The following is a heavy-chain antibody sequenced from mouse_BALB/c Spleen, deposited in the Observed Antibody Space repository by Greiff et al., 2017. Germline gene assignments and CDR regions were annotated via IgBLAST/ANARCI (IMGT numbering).Heavy chain of an antibody. CDR3: ARGEGRAMDD. J-gene: IGHJ4*01. CDR1: GYAFTNYL. CDR2: INPGSGGT. V-gene: IGHV1-54*01. Sequence: LVESGAELVRPGTSVKVSCKASGYAFTNYLIEWVKQRPGQGLEWIGVINPGSGGTNYNEKFKGKATLTADKSSSTAYMQLSSLTSDDSAVYFCARGEGRAMDDWGQGTSVTVSA.